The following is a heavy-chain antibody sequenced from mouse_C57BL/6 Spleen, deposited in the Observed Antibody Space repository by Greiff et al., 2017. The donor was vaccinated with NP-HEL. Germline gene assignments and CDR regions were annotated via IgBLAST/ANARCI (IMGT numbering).Heavy chain of an antibody. J-gene: IGHJ3*01. D-gene: IGHD1-1*01. CDR1: GYSITSGYY. CDR3: ARAPDYYGSSYGAY. V-gene: IGHV3-6*01. Sequence: VQLKESGPGLVKPSQSLSLTCSATGYSITSGYYWYWIRQFPGNQLEWMGYIRYDGSNNYNPSFKNRISITRDTSTNQFFLKLNSVTTEDTATDDCARAPDYYGSSYGAYWGQGTLVTVSA. CDR2: IRYDGSN.